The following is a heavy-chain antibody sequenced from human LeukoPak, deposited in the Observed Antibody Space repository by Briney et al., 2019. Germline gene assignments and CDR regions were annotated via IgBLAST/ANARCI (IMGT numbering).Heavy chain of an antibody. CDR2: ISAYNGNT. CDR1: GYTFTSYG. CDR3: ARDVGGSSYYYDSSGLGDY. V-gene: IGHV1-18*01. D-gene: IGHD3-22*01. Sequence: ASVKVSCKASGYTFTSYGISWVRQAPGQGLEWMGWISAYNGNTNYAQKLQGRVTMTTDTSTSTAYMELRSLRSDDTAVYYCARDVGGSSYYYDSSGLGDYWGQGTLVTVSS. J-gene: IGHJ4*02.